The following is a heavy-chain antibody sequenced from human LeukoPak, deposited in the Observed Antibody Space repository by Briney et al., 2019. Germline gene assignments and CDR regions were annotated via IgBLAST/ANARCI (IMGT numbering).Heavy chain of an antibody. D-gene: IGHD6-13*01. CDR3: ARSGRAAADY. CDR1: GFTVSSNY. J-gene: IGHJ4*02. CDR2: IYSGGST. Sequence: PGGSLRLSCAASGFTVSSNYMSWVRQAPGKGLEWVSVIYSGGSTYDADSVKGRFTISRNNSNNTVLLQKMNLRTVDTAVYYYARSGRAAADYWGEGTVVTVSS. V-gene: IGHV3-53*01.